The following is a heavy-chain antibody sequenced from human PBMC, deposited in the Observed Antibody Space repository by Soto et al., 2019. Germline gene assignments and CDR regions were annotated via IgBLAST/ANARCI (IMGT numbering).Heavy chain of an antibody. Sequence: QEQLVESGGDVVQPGRSLRLSCAASGFTFSSYAMHWVRQAPGKGLEWVAVLAYDGSNKYYGDSVKGRFTISRDNSKNTLYLQMNSLRGDDTAVYYCAREISLRGRRDGYMDVWGQGTTVTVSS. J-gene: IGHJ6*03. CDR2: LAYDGSNK. D-gene: IGHD3-3*02. CDR1: GFTFSSYA. V-gene: IGHV3-33*05. CDR3: AREISLRGRRDGYMDV.